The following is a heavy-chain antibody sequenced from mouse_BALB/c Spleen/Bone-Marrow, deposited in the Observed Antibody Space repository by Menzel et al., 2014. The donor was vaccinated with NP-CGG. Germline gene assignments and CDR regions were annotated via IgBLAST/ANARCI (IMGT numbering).Heavy chain of an antibody. D-gene: IGHD3-1*01. CDR3: ARDRAARATGYYFDY. CDR1: GFTFTDYY. J-gene: IGHJ2*01. V-gene: IGHV7-3*02. Sequence: EVKLMESGGGLVQPGGSLRLSCAASGFTFTDYYMSWVRQPPGKALEWLGFIRNKANGYTTEYSASVKGRFTISRDNSQSILYLQMNTLRAEDSATCYCARDRAARATGYYFDYWGQGTTLTVSS. CDR2: IRNKANGYTT.